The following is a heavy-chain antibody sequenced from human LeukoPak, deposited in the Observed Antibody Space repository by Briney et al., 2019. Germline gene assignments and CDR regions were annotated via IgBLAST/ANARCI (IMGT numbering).Heavy chain of an antibody. CDR3: ARGGGLDV. V-gene: IGHV3-7*03. CDR1: GFTFSTYW. J-gene: IGHJ6*02. Sequence: GGSLRLSCSASGFTFSTYWMSWVRQAPGKGLEWVASINHNGNVNYYVDSVKGRFTISRDNAKNSLYLQMSNLRAEDTAVYFCARGGGLDVWGQGATVTVSS. D-gene: IGHD3-16*01. CDR2: INHNGNVN.